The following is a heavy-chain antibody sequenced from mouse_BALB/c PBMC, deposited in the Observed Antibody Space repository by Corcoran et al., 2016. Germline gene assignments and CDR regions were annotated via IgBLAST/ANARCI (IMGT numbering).Heavy chain of an antibody. V-gene: IGHV1-84*02. CDR1: GYTFTDYY. D-gene: IGHD4-1*01. Sequence: QIQLQQSGPELVKPGASVKISCKASGYTFTDYYINWVKQKPGQGLEWIGWIYPGSGNTKYNEKFKGKATLTVDTASSTAYMQHSSLTSEDTAVYFCARRTGTGYYFDYWGQGTTLTVSS. J-gene: IGHJ2*01. CDR2: IYPGSGNT. CDR3: ARRTGTGYYFDY.